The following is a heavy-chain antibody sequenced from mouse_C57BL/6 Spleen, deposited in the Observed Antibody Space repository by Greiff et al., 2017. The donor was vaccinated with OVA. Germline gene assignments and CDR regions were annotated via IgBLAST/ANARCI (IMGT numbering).Heavy chain of an antibody. CDR3: ARVSIRYFDV. Sequence: EVKLVESGGGLVKPGGSLKLSCAASGFTFSSYAMSWVRQTPEKRLEWVATISDGGSYTYYPDNVKGRFTISRDNAKNNLYLQMSHLKSEDTAMYYCARVSIRYFDVWGTGTTVTVSS. V-gene: IGHV5-4*03. J-gene: IGHJ1*03. CDR2: ISDGGSYT. D-gene: IGHD6-2*01. CDR1: GFTFSSYA.